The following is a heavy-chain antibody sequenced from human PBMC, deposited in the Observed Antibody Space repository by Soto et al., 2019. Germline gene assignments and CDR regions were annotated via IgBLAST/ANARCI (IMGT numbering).Heavy chain of an antibody. V-gene: IGHV4-39*01. D-gene: IGHD2-15*01. CDR1: GGSISSSSYY. CDR3: ARYCSGGSCYPFDY. CDR2: IYYSGST. J-gene: IGHJ4*02. Sequence: SETLSLTCTVSGGSISSSSYYWGRILQPPGKGLEWIGSIYYSGSTYYNPSLKSRVTISVDTSKNQFSLKLSSVTAADTAVYYCARYCSGGSCYPFDYWGQGTLVTVSS.